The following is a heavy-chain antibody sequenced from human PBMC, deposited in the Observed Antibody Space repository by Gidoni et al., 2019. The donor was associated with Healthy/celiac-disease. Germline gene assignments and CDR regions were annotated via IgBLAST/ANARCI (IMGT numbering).Heavy chain of an antibody. CDR3: ARGWSGFLDY. Sequence: QVQLVQSGAEVKKPGASVKVSCKASGYTFTNYYIHWVRQAPGRGLKWMGIINPSGGSTSFEQKFQGRVTMTRDTSTSTVYMELSSLRSEDTAIYYCARGWSGFLDYWGRGTLVAVSS. CDR1: GYTFTNYY. J-gene: IGHJ4*02. CDR2: INPSGGST. D-gene: IGHD3-3*01. V-gene: IGHV1-46*01.